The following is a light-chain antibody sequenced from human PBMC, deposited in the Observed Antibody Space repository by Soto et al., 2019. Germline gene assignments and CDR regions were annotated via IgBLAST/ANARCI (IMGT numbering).Light chain of an antibody. CDR1: QSVSNNF. CDR3: QQNGSAPRT. J-gene: IGKJ1*01. CDR2: GAS. V-gene: IGKV3-20*01. Sequence: EIVLTQSPGTLSLSPGERATLSCRASQSVSNNFLAWYQQQPGQAPRLLIYGASNRATGVPDRFSGDGSGTDFTLTISRLEPEDCAVYYCQQNGSAPRTFGQRTKVDIK.